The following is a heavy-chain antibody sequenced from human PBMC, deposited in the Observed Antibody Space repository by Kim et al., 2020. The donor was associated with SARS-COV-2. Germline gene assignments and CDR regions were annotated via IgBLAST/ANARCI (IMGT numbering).Heavy chain of an antibody. Sequence: ASVKVSCKASGYTFNNYGINWVRQAPGQGLEWMGWISGYNDNTNYAQKFQGRVTMTADTSTTTAYMELRSLRSDDTAVYYCAREGYCSGGRCYRPTDYSYYGMDVWVQGTTVTVSS. CDR2: ISGYNDNT. D-gene: IGHD2-15*01. V-gene: IGHV1-18*04. CDR3: AREGYCSGGRCYRPTDYSYYGMDV. CDR1: GYTFNNYG. J-gene: IGHJ6*02.